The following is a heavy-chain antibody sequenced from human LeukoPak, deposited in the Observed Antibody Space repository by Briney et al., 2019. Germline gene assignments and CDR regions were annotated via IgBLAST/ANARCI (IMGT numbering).Heavy chain of an antibody. D-gene: IGHD2-2*01. CDR2: IYSGGST. CDR3: ARDRTSHCYRS. J-gene: IGHJ5*02. CDR1: GFTVSSNY. Sequence: QPGGSLRLSCAASGFTVSSNYMSWVRQAPGKGLEWVSVIYSGGSTYYADSVKGGFTISRDNSKNTLYLQMNSLRAEDTAVYYCARDRTSHCYRSWGQGTLVTVSS. V-gene: IGHV3-66*01.